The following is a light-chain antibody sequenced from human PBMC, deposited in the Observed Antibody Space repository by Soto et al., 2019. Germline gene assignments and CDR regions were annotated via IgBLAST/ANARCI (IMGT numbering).Light chain of an antibody. CDR1: QRLASGY. Sequence: EIEWTQSPGTLSLSPGERATLSCRTSQRLASGYLAWYQQKPGQAPRLLLYGVSTRATGIPDRFSGSGSGTDFTLAISRVEPEDFSVFYCQQYGTSEIIVAQGTRLEI. CDR3: QQYGTSEII. CDR2: GVS. J-gene: IGKJ5*01. V-gene: IGKV3-20*01.